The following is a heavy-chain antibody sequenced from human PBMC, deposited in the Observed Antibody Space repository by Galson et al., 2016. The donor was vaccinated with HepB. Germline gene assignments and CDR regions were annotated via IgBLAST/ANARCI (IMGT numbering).Heavy chain of an antibody. CDR1: GYTFTSYG. CDR2: IATYNGDT. CDR3: ARDRIKVVPPVIDWFDP. J-gene: IGHJ5*02. V-gene: IGHV1-18*04. D-gene: IGHD2-2*01. Sequence: SVKVSCKASGYTFTSYGISWVRQAPGQGLEWMGWIATYNGDTDYAQKFQGRLTMTTDTSTTTAYMELRSPRFDDTAVYYCARDRIKVVPPVIDWFDPWGQGTLVTVSS.